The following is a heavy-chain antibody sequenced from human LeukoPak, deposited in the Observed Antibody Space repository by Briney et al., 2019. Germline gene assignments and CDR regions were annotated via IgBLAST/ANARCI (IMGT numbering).Heavy chain of an antibody. CDR2: IKQDGSET. D-gene: IGHD2-21*01. CDR3: ARYSEVYYYVDV. J-gene: IGHJ6*03. Sequence: GGSLRLSCAASGFIFSSYWMNWVRQAPGKGLEWVANIKQDGSETYYVDSVKGRFTISRDNAKNSLYLQMNSLRVEDTAVYFCARYSEVYYYVDVWGTGTTVTVSS. CDR1: GFIFSSYW. V-gene: IGHV3-7*01.